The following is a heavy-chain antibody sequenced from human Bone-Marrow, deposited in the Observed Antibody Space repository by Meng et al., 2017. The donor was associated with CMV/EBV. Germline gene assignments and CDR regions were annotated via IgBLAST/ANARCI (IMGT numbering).Heavy chain of an antibody. V-gene: IGHV4-59*01. Sequence: SETLSLTCTVSGGSISSYYWSWIRQPPGKGLEWIGYIYYSGSTNYNPSLKSRVTISVDTSKNQFSLKLSSVTAADTAVYYCARNYDFWSGYYTMFGWFDPWGQGTLVTVSS. CDR3: ARNYDFWSGYYTMFGWFDP. D-gene: IGHD3-3*01. CDR2: IYYSGST. J-gene: IGHJ5*02. CDR1: GGSISSYY.